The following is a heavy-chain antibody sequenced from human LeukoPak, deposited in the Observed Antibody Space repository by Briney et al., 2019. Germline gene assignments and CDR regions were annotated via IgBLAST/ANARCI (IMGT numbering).Heavy chain of an antibody. J-gene: IGHJ4*02. CDR2: IRYDGSNQ. D-gene: IGHD1-26*01. Sequence: GGSLRLSCAASGFTFSNHGMLWVRQAPGRGLEWVAFIRYDGSNQYYADSVKGRFTISRDSSKNTLYLRMNNLRDEDTAVYYCAKEVGVTTRGSFAYWGQGTLVTVSS. V-gene: IGHV3-30*02. CDR1: GFTFSNHG. CDR3: AKEVGVTTRGSFAY.